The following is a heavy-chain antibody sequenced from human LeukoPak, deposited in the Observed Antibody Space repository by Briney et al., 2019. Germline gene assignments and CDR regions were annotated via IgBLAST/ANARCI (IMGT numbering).Heavy chain of an antibody. J-gene: IGHJ4*02. V-gene: IGHV1-2*02. CDR2: INPNSGGT. D-gene: IGHD2-2*01. Sequence: ASVKVSCKASGYTFTGYYMHWVRQAPGQGLEWMGWINPNSGGTNYAQKFQGRVTMTRDTSISTAYMELSRLRSDDTAVYYCARDFFYCSSTSCLSRGLFDYWGQGTLVTVSS. CDR1: GYTFTGYY. CDR3: ARDFFYCSSTSCLSRGLFDY.